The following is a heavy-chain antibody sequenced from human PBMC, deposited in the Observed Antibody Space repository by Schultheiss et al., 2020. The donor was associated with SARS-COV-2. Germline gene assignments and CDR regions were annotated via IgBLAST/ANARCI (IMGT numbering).Heavy chain of an antibody. J-gene: IGHJ4*02. CDR1: GYTFTGYY. Sequence: ASVKVSCKASGYTFTGYYMHWVRQAPGQGLEWMGWINTNTGNPTYAQGFTGRFVFSLDTSVSTAYLQISSLKAEDTAVYYCARDHIAAAGYFDYWGQGTLVTVSS. D-gene: IGHD6-13*01. V-gene: IGHV7-4-1*02. CDR3: ARDHIAAAGYFDY. CDR2: INTNTGNP.